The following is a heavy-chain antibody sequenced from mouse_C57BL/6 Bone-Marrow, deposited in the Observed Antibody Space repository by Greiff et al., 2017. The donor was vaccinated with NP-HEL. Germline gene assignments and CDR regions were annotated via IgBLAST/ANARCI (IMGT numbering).Heavy chain of an antibody. CDR3: ARHTVVAYWYFDV. CDR2: ISNGGGST. V-gene: IGHV5-12*01. Sequence: EVQRVESGGGLVQPGGSLKLSCAASGFTFSDYYMYWVRQTPEKRLEWVAYISNGGGSTYYPDTVKGRFTISRDNAKNTLYLQMSRLKSEDTAMYYCARHTVVAYWYFDVWGTGTTVTVSS. J-gene: IGHJ1*03. D-gene: IGHD1-1*01. CDR1: GFTFSDYY.